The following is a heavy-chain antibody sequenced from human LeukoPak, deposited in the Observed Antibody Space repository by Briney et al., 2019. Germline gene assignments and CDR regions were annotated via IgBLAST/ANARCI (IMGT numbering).Heavy chain of an antibody. CDR1: GFTFSSYS. V-gene: IGHV3-23*01. CDR2: ISGSGGST. Sequence: GGSLRLSCAGSGFTFSSYSMNWVRQAPGKGLEWVSAISGSGGSTYYADSVKGRFTISRDNSKNTLYLQMNSLRAEDTAVYYCARDWGIAVAGHFDYWGQGTLVTVSS. CDR3: ARDWGIAVAGHFDY. D-gene: IGHD6-19*01. J-gene: IGHJ4*02.